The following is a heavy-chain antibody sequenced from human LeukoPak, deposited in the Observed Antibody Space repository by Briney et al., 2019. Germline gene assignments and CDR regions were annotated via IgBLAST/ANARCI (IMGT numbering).Heavy chain of an antibody. CDR2: ISSSSSTI. Sequence: GGSLRLSCAASGFTFSSYEMNWVRQAPGKGLEWVSYISSSSSTIYYADSVKGRFTISRDNAKNSLYLQMNSLRAEDTAVYYCAREADYFDSSGSAEYFQYWGQGTLVTVSS. CDR3: AREADYFDSSGSAEYFQY. V-gene: IGHV3-48*01. J-gene: IGHJ1*01. CDR1: GFTFSSYE. D-gene: IGHD3-22*01.